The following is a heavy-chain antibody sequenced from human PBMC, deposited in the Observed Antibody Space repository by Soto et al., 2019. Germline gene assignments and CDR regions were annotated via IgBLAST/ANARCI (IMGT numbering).Heavy chain of an antibody. Sequence: GESLKISCNGSGYSFTSYWIGWVRQMPGKGLEWMGIIYPGDSDTRYSTSFQGQVTISADKSISTAYLQWSSLKASDTAMYYCARHYKLFGLTFDAFDIWGQGTMVTVSS. CDR3: ARHYKLFGLTFDAFDI. D-gene: IGHD2-21*01. J-gene: IGHJ3*02. V-gene: IGHV5-51*01. CDR2: IYPGDSDT. CDR1: GYSFTSYW.